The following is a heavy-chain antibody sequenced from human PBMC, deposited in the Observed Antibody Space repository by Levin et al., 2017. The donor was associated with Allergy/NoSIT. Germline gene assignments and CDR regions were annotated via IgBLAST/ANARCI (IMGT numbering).Heavy chain of an antibody. CDR2: IYYSGST. CDR3: ARQRYYDSSGYYYTPGFDY. CDR1: GGSISSSSYY. V-gene: IGHV4-39*01. Sequence: SETLSLTCTVSGGSISSSSYYWGWIRQPPGKGLEWIGSIYYSGSTYYNPSLKSRVTISVDTSKNQFSLKLSSVTAADTAVYYCARQRYYDSSGYYYTPGFDYWGQGTLVTVSS. J-gene: IGHJ4*02. D-gene: IGHD3-22*01.